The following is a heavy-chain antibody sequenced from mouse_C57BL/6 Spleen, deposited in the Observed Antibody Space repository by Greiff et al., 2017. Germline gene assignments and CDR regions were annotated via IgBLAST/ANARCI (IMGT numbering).Heavy chain of an antibody. CDR3: ARSGMITKWFAY. D-gene: IGHD2-4*01. CDR2: INPNNGGT. J-gene: IGHJ3*01. V-gene: IGHV1-26*01. Sequence: EVQLQQSGPELVKPGASVKISCKASGYTFTDYYMNWVKQSHGKSLEWIGDINPNNGGTSYNQKFKGKATLTVDKSSSTAYMELRSLTSEDSAVDYCARSGMITKWFAYWGQGTLVTVSA. CDR1: GYTFTDYY.